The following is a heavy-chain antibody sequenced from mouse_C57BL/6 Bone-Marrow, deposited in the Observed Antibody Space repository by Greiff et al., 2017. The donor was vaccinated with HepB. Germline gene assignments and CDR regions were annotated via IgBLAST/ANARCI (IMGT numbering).Heavy chain of an antibody. J-gene: IGHJ3*01. V-gene: IGHV5-17*01. CDR1: GFTFSDYG. Sequence: DVKLVESGGGLVKPGGSLKLSCAASGFTFSDYGMHWVRQAPEKGLEWVAHISSGSSTIYYADTVKGRFTISRDNAKNTLFLQMTSLRSEDTAMYYCALLLGAYWGQGTLVTVSA. CDR3: ALLLGAY. CDR2: ISSGSSTI. D-gene: IGHD1-1*01.